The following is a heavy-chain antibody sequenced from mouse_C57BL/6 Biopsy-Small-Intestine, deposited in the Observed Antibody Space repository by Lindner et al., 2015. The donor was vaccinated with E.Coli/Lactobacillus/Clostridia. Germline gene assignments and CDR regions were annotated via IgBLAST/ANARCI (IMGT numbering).Heavy chain of an antibody. CDR2: ISTYVTNI. J-gene: IGHJ2*03. CDR1: GYTFSNYG. CDR3: TRDKDGYSAYDFFFDY. V-gene: IGHV1S126*01. Sequence: SVKVSCKASGYTFSNYGISWVRQAPGQGLEWMGWISTYVTNIKYARKFQDRVTMTTDTSTGTAHMELRSLTSDDTAVYYCTRDKDGYSAYDFFFDYWGQGTRVTVSS. D-gene: IGHD5-1*01.